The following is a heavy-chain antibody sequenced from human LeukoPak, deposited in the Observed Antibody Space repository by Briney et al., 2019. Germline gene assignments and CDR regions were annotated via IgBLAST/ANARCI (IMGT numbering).Heavy chain of an antibody. CDR1: GFTVSSNY. CDR3: ARDSIVGGSYFDY. V-gene: IGHV3-33*08. CDR2: IWYDGSNK. Sequence: GGSLRLSCAASGFTVSSNYMSWVRQAPGKGLEWVAVIWYDGSNKYYADSVKGRFTISRDNSKNTLYLQMNSLRAEDTAVYYCARDSIVGGSYFDYWGQGTLVTVSS. J-gene: IGHJ4*02. D-gene: IGHD3-10*01.